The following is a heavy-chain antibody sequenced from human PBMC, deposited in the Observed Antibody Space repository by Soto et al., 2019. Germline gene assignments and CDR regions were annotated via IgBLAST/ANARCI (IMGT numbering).Heavy chain of an antibody. J-gene: IGHJ4*02. CDR3: ARGYCSGGSCYSFDY. Sequence: SETLSLTRTVSGGSISSYYWSWIRQPPGKGLEWIGYIYYSGSTNYNPSLKSRVTISVDTSKNQFSLKLSSVTAADTAVYYCARGYCSGGSCYSFDYWGQGTLVTVSS. CDR2: IYYSGST. D-gene: IGHD2-15*01. CDR1: GGSISSYY. V-gene: IGHV4-59*01.